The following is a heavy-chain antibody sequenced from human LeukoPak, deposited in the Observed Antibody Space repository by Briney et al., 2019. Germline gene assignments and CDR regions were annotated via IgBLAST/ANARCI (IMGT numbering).Heavy chain of an antibody. CDR3: ARDLAGPLGVPQLNDY. Sequence: GGSLRLSCAASGCTFSSYDMHWVRQPTGKSLEWGSGIGNAGDTYYPGSVKGRFTISRESAKNSLFLQMNSLRAEDTAVYYCARDLAGPLGVPQLNDYWGQGTLVTVSS. V-gene: IGHV3-13*01. CDR2: IGNAGDT. CDR1: GCTFSSYD. J-gene: IGHJ4*02. D-gene: IGHD2-15*01.